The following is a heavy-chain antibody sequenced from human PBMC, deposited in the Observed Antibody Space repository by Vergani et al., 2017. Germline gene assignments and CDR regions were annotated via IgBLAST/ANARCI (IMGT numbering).Heavy chain of an antibody. J-gene: IGHJ6*03. Sequence: EVQLVESGGGLVQPGRSLRLSCTASGFTFGDYAMSWFRQAPGKGLEWVSAISGSGGSTYYADSVKGRFTISRDNSKNTLYLQMNSLRAEDTAVYYCAKDYGDYVYYYYMDVWGKGTTVTVSS. V-gene: IGHV3-23*04. CDR1: GFTFGDYA. CDR3: AKDYGDYVYYYYMDV. CDR2: ISGSGGST. D-gene: IGHD4-17*01.